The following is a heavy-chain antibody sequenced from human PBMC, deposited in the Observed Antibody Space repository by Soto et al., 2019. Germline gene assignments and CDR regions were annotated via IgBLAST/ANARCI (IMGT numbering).Heavy chain of an antibody. V-gene: IGHV1-69*13. J-gene: IGHJ5*02. CDR1: GGTFSSYA. CDR2: IIPIFGTA. CDR3: ARDRAHYTPDWFAP. D-gene: IGHD4-4*01. Sequence: SVKVSCKASGGTFSSYAISWVRQAPGQGLEWMGGIIPIFGTANYAQKFQGRVTITADESTSTAYMELSSLRSEDTAVYYCARDRAHYTPDWFAPWGQGTLVTVSS.